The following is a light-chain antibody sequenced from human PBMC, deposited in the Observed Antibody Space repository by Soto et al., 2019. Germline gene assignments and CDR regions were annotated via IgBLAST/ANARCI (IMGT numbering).Light chain of an antibody. CDR1: SSDVGTYNY. CDR3: SSYTSSSTVV. V-gene: IGLV2-14*01. Sequence: QSVLTQPASVSGSPGQSITISCTGTSSDVGTYNYVSWYQQHPGKAPKLMIYDVSYRPSGVSNRFSGSKSGNTASLTISGLQAEDEADYSCSSYTSSSTVVFGGGTKLTVL. CDR2: DVS. J-gene: IGLJ2*01.